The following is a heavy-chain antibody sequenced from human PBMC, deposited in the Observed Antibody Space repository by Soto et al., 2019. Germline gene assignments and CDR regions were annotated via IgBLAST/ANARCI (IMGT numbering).Heavy chain of an antibody. J-gene: IGHJ6*02. V-gene: IGHV3-23*01. CDR1: GFTFSSYA. CDR3: AIVATFLYGMDV. Sequence: GGSLRLSCAASGFTFSSYAMSWVRQAPGKGLEWVSAISGSGGSTYYADSVKGRFTISRDNSKNTLYLQMNSLKAEDTAVYYCAIVATFLYGMDVWGQGTTVTVSS. CDR2: ISGSGGST. D-gene: IGHD5-12*01.